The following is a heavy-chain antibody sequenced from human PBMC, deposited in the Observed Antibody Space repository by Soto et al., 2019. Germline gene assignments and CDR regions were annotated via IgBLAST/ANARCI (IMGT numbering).Heavy chain of an antibody. CDR3: ARIIVVVPAATNYYYYGMDV. V-gene: IGHV1-69*13. CDR1: GGTFSSYA. J-gene: IGHJ6*02. D-gene: IGHD2-2*01. CDR2: IIPIFGTA. Sequence: AVKVSCKASGGTFSSYAISWVRQAPGQGLEWMGGIIPIFGTANYAQKFQGRVTITADESTSTAYMELSSLRSEDTAVYYCARIIVVVPAATNYYYYGMDVWGQWTTVTVSS.